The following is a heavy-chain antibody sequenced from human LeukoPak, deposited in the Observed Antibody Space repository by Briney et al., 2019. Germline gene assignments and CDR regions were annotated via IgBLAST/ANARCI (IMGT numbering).Heavy chain of an antibody. J-gene: IGHJ4*02. D-gene: IGHD6-13*01. CDR3: ARLGGEDSQQLAFDY. CDR1: GYSFTSYW. Sequence: GESLKISCKGSGYSFTSYWIGWVRQMPGKGLELMGIIYPGDSDTRYSPSFQGQVTISADKSISTAYLQWSSLKASDTAMYYCARLGGEDSQQLAFDYWGQGTLVTVSS. CDR2: IYPGDSDT. V-gene: IGHV5-51*01.